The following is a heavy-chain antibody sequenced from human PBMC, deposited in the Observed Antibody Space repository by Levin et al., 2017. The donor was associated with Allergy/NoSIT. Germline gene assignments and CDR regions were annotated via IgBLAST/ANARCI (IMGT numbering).Heavy chain of an antibody. Sequence: GESLKISCSVSGFTFEIYGMNWVRQAPGKRLEWVSHISASGSPTYYADPVRGRFTISRDNAQQSLYLQMTSLRVEDTAVYYCARGLFDFWGQGALVTVSS. J-gene: IGHJ4*02. CDR2: ISASGSPT. D-gene: IGHD5-12*01. CDR1: GFTFEIYG. CDR3: ARGLFDF. V-gene: IGHV3-48*04.